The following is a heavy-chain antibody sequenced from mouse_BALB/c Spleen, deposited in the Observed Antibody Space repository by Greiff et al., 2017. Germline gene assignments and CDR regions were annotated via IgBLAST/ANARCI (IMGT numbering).Heavy chain of an antibody. CDR1: GFSLTSYG. Sequence: VKLMESGPGLVQPSQSLSITCTVSGFSLTSYGVHWVRQSPGKGLEWLGVIWSGGSTDYNAAFISRLSISKDNSKSQVFFKMNSLQANDTAIYYCARNENDYYAMDYWGQGTSVTVSS. J-gene: IGHJ4*01. CDR2: IWSGGST. V-gene: IGHV2-2*02. CDR3: ARNENDYYAMDY.